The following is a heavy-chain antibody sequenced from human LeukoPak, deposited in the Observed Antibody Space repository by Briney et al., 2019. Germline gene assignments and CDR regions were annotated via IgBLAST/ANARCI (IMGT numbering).Heavy chain of an antibody. V-gene: IGHV4-39*07. Sequence: SETLSLTCTVSGGSISSSSYYWGWIRQPPGKGLEWIGEINHSGSTNYNPSLKSRVTISVDTSKNQFSLKLSSVTAADTAVYYCARGRTGVVVVPAARYYMDVWGKGTTITVSS. CDR3: ARGRTGVVVVPAARYYMDV. D-gene: IGHD2-2*01. CDR1: GGSISSSSYY. J-gene: IGHJ6*03. CDR2: INHSGST.